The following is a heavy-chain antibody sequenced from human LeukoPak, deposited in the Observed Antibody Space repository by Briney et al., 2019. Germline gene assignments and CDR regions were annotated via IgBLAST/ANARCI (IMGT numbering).Heavy chain of an antibody. Sequence: QPGGSLRLSCAASGFTFSGYWMSWVRQAPGKGLEWVANINQDGSQKYYVDSVKGRFTISRDNAKNSLYLQTNSLRAEDTAVYYCATVRTYTNFDYWGQGTLVTVSS. D-gene: IGHD5-18*01. V-gene: IGHV3-7*05. CDR2: INQDGSQK. CDR3: ATVRTYTNFDY. CDR1: GFTFSGYW. J-gene: IGHJ4*02.